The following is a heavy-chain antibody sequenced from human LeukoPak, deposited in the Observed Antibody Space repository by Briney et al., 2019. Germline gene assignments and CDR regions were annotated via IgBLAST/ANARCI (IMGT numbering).Heavy chain of an antibody. V-gene: IGHV3-53*01. CDR1: GFTVSSNY. CDR2: IYSGGST. D-gene: IGHD1-26*01. Sequence: GGSLRLSCAASGFTVSSNYMSWVRQAPGKGLEWVSVIYSGGSTYYADSVKGRFTISRDNSKNTLYLQMNSLRAEDRAVYYCARSEWELLLNYWGQGTLVTVSS. CDR3: ARSEWELLLNY. J-gene: IGHJ4*02.